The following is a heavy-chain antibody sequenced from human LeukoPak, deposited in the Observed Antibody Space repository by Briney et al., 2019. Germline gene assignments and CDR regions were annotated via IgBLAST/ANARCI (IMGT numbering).Heavy chain of an antibody. J-gene: IGHJ4*02. CDR1: GFTFTSYG. D-gene: IGHD3-10*01. CDR2: ISCDGSNK. Sequence: GGSLRLSCAASGFTFTSYGMHWVRQAPGKGLEWVAFISCDGSNKKYADSVKGRFTISRDNAKNSLYLQMNSLRDEDTAVYYCARDVERTGGTYYYGSGSPRGWGQGTLVTVSS. CDR3: ARDVERTGGTYYYGSGSPRG. V-gene: IGHV3-30*03.